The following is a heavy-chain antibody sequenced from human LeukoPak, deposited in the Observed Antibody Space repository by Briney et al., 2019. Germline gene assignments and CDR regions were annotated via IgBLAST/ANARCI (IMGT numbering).Heavy chain of an antibody. V-gene: IGHV7-4-1*02. J-gene: IGHJ4*02. D-gene: IGHD6-19*01. CDR3: ARGPSSAFDY. CDR2: INTNTGNP. Sequence: GASVKVSCKASGYTFSSYAMNWVRQAPGQGLEWMGWINTNTGNPTYAQGFTGRFVFSLDTSVSTSYLQISSLKAEDTAVHYCARGPSSAFDYWGQGTLVTVSS. CDR1: GYTFSSYA.